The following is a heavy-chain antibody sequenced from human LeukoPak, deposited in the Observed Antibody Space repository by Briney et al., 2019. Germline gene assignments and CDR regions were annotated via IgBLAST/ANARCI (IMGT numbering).Heavy chain of an antibody. V-gene: IGHV4-59*08. CDR3: ARVGLYSYGAPDY. CDR2: IYHSGST. D-gene: IGHD5-18*01. Sequence: PSETLSLTCTVSGGSISSYYWSWIRQPPGKGLEWIGYIYHSGSTNYNPSLKSRVTISVDTSKNQFSLKLSSVTAADTAVYYCARVGLYSYGAPDYWGQGTLVTVSS. J-gene: IGHJ4*02. CDR1: GGSISSYY.